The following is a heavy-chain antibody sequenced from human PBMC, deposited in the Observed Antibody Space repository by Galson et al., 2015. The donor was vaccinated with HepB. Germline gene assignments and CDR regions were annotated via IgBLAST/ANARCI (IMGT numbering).Heavy chain of an antibody. CDR3: ARDRFADYGGIARFDY. D-gene: IGHD4-23*01. CDR2: ISSSSSYI. Sequence: SLRLSCAASGFTFSSYSMNWVRQAPGKGLEWVSSISSSSSYIYYADSVKGRFTISRDNAKNSLYPQMNSLRAEDTAVYYCARDRFADYGGIARFDYWGQGTLVTVSS. CDR1: GFTFSSYS. J-gene: IGHJ4*02. V-gene: IGHV3-21*01.